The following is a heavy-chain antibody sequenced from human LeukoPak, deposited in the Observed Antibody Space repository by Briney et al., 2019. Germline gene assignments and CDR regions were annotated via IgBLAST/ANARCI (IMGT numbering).Heavy chain of an antibody. Sequence: PSETLSLTCTVSGGSISSYYWSWIRQPRGKGLEWIGYAYYSGSTNYNPSLKSRVTISVDTSKNQFSLKLSSVTAADTAVYYCASRTGRDYYGMDVWGQGTTVTVSS. V-gene: IGHV4-59*08. J-gene: IGHJ6*02. CDR1: GGSISSYY. CDR2: AYYSGST. CDR3: ASRTGRDYYGMDV. D-gene: IGHD3/OR15-3a*01.